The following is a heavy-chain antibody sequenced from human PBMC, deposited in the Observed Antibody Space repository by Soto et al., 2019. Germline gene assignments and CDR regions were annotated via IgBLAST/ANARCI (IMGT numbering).Heavy chain of an antibody. D-gene: IGHD3-3*01. J-gene: IGHJ4*02. Sequence: GGSLRLSCVGSGFTFSSYEMNWVRQAPGKGLEWVSYISSSGSTIYYADSVKGRFTISRDNAKNSLYLQMNSLRAEDTAVYYCARRSEYYDFWSGYYVSDYWGQGTLVTVSS. V-gene: IGHV3-48*03. CDR1: GFTFSSYE. CDR2: ISSSGSTI. CDR3: ARRSEYYDFWSGYYVSDY.